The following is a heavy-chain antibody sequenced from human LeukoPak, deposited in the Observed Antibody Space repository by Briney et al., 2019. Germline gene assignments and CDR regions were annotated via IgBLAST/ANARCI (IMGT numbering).Heavy chain of an antibody. Sequence: ASVKVSCKASGYTFTSYYMHWVRQAPGQGLEWMGIINASGGSTSYAQKFQGRVTMTRDMSTSTVYMELSSLRSEDTAVYYCARDIPLPDIVATAYPGYYFDYWGQGTLVTVSS. D-gene: IGHD5-12*01. CDR3: ARDIPLPDIVATAYPGYYFDY. J-gene: IGHJ4*02. V-gene: IGHV1-46*01. CDR2: INASGGST. CDR1: GYTFTSYY.